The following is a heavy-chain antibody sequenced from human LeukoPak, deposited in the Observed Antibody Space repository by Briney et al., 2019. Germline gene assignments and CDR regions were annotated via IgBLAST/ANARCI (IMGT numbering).Heavy chain of an antibody. Sequence: GGSLRLSCAASGFTFDDYTMHWVRQAPGKGLEWVSLISWDVGSTYYADSVKGRFTISRDNSKNSLYLQMNSLRTEDTALYYCARSTARLVSDYYYYMDVWGKGTTVTVSS. CDR2: ISWDVGST. V-gene: IGHV3-43*01. J-gene: IGHJ6*03. CDR3: ARSTARLVSDYYYYMDV. CDR1: GFTFDDYT. D-gene: IGHD6-6*01.